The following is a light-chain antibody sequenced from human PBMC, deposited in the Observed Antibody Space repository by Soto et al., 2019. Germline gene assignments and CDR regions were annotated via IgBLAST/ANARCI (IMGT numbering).Light chain of an antibody. CDR1: QDISNY. V-gene: IGKV1-33*01. CDR2: DAS. J-gene: IGKJ4*01. Sequence: DIQMTQSPSSLSASVGDRVTITCQASQDISNYLNWYQQKPGKAPKFLIYDASNLETGVPSRFSGSGSGTHFTFTITSLQPEDIATYVCQQYDTLPLTFGGGTKLEIK. CDR3: QQYDTLPLT.